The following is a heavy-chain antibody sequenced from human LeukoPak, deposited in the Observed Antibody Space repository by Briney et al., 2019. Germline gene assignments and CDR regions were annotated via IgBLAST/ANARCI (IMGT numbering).Heavy chain of an antibody. CDR1: GFTVSSNY. CDR3: AKGHERWLQRVYFDY. CDR2: IYSGGST. D-gene: IGHD5-24*01. J-gene: IGHJ4*02. Sequence: GGSLRLSCAASGFTVSSNYMSWVRQAPGKGLEWVSVIYSGGSTYYADSVKGRFTISRDNSKNTLYLQMNSLRAEDTAVYYCAKGHERWLQRVYFDYWGQGTLVTVSS. V-gene: IGHV3-53*05.